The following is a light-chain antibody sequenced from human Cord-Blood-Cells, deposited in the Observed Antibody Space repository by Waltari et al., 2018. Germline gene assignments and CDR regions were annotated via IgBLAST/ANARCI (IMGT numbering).Light chain of an antibody. CDR3: CSYAGSSFWS. Sequence: QSALTQPASVSGSPGQSITISCTGTSSDVGSYNLFPWYQQRPGKAPKLMIYEGSKRPSGVSNRSAASKSCNTASLTILGLQAEYESDNYGCSYAGSSFWSFAAGTTLTVL. J-gene: IGLJ3*02. CDR1: SSDVGSYNL. V-gene: IGLV2-23*01. CDR2: EGS.